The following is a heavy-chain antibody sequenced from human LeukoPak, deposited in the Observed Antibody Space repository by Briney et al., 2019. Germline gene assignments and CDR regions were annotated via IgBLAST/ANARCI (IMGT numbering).Heavy chain of an antibody. V-gene: IGHV3-11*05. J-gene: IGHJ5*02. CDR2: ISSSSSYT. CDR3: ARVLSSTWYWFDP. D-gene: IGHD6-13*01. Sequence: GGSLRLSCAASGFTFSDYYMSWIRQAPGKGLEWVSYISSSSSYTNNADSVKGRFTISRDNAKNSLYLQMNSLRAEDTAVYYCARVLSSTWYWFDPWGQGTLVTVSS. CDR1: GFTFSDYY.